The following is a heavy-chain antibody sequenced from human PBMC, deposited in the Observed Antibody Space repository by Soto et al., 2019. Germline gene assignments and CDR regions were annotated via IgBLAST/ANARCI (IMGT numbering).Heavy chain of an antibody. J-gene: IGHJ4*02. Sequence: ASVKVSCKASGYTFTSDYMNWVRQAPGQGLEWMGIINPSGGSTSYAQKFQGRVTMTGDASTGTVYMELTSLRSDDTAVYYCARSVIADYWGQGTLVTVSS. V-gene: IGHV1-46*03. CDR2: INPSGGST. CDR1: GYTFTSDY. D-gene: IGHD6-13*01. CDR3: ARSVIADY.